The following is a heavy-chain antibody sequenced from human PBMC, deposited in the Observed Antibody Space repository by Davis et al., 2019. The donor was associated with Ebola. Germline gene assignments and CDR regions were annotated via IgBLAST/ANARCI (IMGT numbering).Heavy chain of an antibody. J-gene: IGHJ6*02. CDR3: TYTYSSGEDV. CDR1: GFTFSGSA. D-gene: IGHD6-25*01. V-gene: IGHV3-73*01. CDR2: IRSKANSYAT. Sequence: PGGSLRLSCAASGFTFSGSALHWVRQASGKGLEWVGRIRSKANSYATAYAASVKGRFTISRDDSKNTAYLQMNSLRTEDTAVYYCTYTYSSGEDVWGQGTAVTVSS.